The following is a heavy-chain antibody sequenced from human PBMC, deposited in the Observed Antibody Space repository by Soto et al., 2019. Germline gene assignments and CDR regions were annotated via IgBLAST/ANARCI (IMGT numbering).Heavy chain of an antibody. J-gene: IGHJ6*02. D-gene: IGHD4-17*01. CDR3: ARDPSVSNYYHGMDV. V-gene: IGHV4-31*03. CDR1: GGSISSGGYY. Sequence: PSETLSLTCTVSGGSISSGGYYWSWIRQHPGKGLEWIGYIYYSGSTYYNPSLKSRVTISVDTSKNQFSLKLSSVTAADTAVYYCARDPSVSNYYHGMDVWGQGTTVTVSS. CDR2: IYYSGST.